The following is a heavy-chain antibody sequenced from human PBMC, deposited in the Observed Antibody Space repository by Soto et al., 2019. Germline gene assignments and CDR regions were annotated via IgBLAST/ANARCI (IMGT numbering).Heavy chain of an antibody. J-gene: IGHJ4*02. CDR3: ARTWGWSYGSGGYYVGYFDY. Sequence: PPEIRALARALPGGSLSSISYYWGGNRKPPGKGRGWIASIYYSGSTYYTPSLKSRFTISVDTSKNQFSLKLSSVTAADTAVYYCARTWGWSYGSGGYYVGYFDYWGQGTLVTVPS. CDR2: IYYSGST. V-gene: IGHV4-39*01. CDR1: GGSLSSISYY. D-gene: IGHD3-10*01.